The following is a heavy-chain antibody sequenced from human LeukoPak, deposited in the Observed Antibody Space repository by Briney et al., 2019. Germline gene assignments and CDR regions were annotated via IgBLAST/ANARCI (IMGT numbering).Heavy chain of an antibody. J-gene: IGHJ6*02. CDR2: MNPNSGNT. CDR3: ARGTAVALYYYYYGMDV. CDR1: GYTFTSYD. V-gene: IGHV1-8*02. D-gene: IGHD6-19*01. Sequence: VASVKVSCKASGYTFTSYDINWVRQATGQGLEWMGWMNPNSGNTGYAQKFQGRVTMTRNTSISTAYMELSSLRSEDTAVYYCARGTAVALYYYYYGMDVWGQGTTVTVSS.